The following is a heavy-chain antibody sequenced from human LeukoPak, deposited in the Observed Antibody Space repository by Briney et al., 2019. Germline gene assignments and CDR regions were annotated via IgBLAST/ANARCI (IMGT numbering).Heavy chain of an antibody. CDR3: AKDPPHVSWLFDY. D-gene: IGHD3-16*01. V-gene: IGHV3-23*01. J-gene: IGHJ4*02. CDR2: ISDTGGRT. Sequence: GGSLRLSCAVSGIPLSNYGMTWVRQAPGKGLEWVAGISDTGGRTNYADSVKGRFTISRDNPKNTLYLQMNSLRAEDTAVYYCAKDPPHVSWLFDYWGQGTLVTVSS. CDR1: GIPLSNYG.